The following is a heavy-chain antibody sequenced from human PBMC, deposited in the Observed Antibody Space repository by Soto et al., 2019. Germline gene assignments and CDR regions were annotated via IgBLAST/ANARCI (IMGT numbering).Heavy chain of an antibody. V-gene: IGHV1-3*01. CDR2: INAGNGNT. D-gene: IGHD3-10*01. J-gene: IGHJ4*02. CDR1: GYTFTSYA. Sequence: ASVKVSCKASGYTFTSYAMHWVRQAPGQRLEWMGWINAGNGNTKYSQKFQGRVTITRDTSASTAYMELSGLRSEDTAVYYCATTGSYVTHFDYWGQGTLVTVSS. CDR3: ATTGSYVTHFDY.